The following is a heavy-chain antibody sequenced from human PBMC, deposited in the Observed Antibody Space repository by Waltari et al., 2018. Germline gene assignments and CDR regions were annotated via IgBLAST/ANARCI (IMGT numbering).Heavy chain of an antibody. J-gene: IGHJ3*02. CDR1: RYSISSDYS. CDR3: ARRRDYYDTSGYYFEAFDI. V-gene: IGHV4-38-2*01. Sequence: QVQLQESGPGLVKPSETLSLTCAVSRYSISSDYSWGWTRPPPGKGLEWIWNIYHSGSTYYNPSIKSRVTISVDTSKNQFSLKLSSVTAADTAVYFCARRRDYYDTSGYYFEAFDIWGQGTMVTVSS. D-gene: IGHD3-22*01. CDR2: IYHSGST.